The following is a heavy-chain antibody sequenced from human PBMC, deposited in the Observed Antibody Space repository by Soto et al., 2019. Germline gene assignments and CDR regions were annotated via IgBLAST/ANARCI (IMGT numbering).Heavy chain of an antibody. Sequence: GASVKVSCKASGGTFSSYAISWVRQAPGQGLEWMGGIIPIFGTANYAQRFQGRVTITADESTSTAYMELSSLRSEDTAVYYCARGRGYGSGSYFYAFDIWGQGTMVTVSS. CDR3: ARGRGYGSGSYFYAFDI. J-gene: IGHJ3*02. CDR1: GGTFSSYA. V-gene: IGHV1-69*13. D-gene: IGHD3-10*01. CDR2: IIPIFGTA.